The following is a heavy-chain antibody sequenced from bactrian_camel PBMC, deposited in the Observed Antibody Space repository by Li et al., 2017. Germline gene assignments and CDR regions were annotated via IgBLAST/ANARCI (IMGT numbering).Heavy chain of an antibody. Sequence: DVQLVESGGGSVQTGGSLVLSCSASGYHYETICMAWFRQFVGKEREGVAAISPAGTGTFYHDSVKGRFTISRDNAKNILYLQMNSLQPEDSAMYYCAFEPPSNQFSFCKAAESFGSMRDEASYWGQGTQVTVS. D-gene: IGHD1*01. J-gene: IGHJ4*01. CDR2: ISPAGTGT. CDR3: AFEPPSNQFSFCKAAESFGSMRDEASY. V-gene: IGHV3S31*01. CDR1: GYHYETIC.